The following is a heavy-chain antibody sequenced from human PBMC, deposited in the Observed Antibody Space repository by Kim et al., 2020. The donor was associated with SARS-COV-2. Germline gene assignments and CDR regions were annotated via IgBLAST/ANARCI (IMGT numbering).Heavy chain of an antibody. J-gene: IGHJ4*02. Sequence: GGSLRLSCAASGFTFSDYYMSWIRQAPGKGLEWVSYISSSSSYTNYADSVKGRFTISRDNAKNSLYLQMNSLRAEDTAVYYCARDSYYDSSGLFDYWGQGTLVTVSS. V-gene: IGHV3-11*05. CDR3: ARDSYYDSSGLFDY. CDR2: ISSSSSYT. D-gene: IGHD3-22*01. CDR1: GFTFSDYY.